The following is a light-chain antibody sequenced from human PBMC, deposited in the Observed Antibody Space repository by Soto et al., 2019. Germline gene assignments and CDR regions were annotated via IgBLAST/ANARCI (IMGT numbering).Light chain of an antibody. J-gene: IGKJ4*01. CDR3: QKYGRSPLT. CDR2: SAS. CDR1: QSVSSSY. V-gene: IGKV3-20*01. Sequence: EIVLTQSPGTLSLSTGERAILSCRASQSVSSSYLAWYQQKPGQAPRLLIYSASSRATGIPDRFSGSGSGTDVTLTISRLEPADFAVYYCQKYGRSPLTFGGGTTGDIK.